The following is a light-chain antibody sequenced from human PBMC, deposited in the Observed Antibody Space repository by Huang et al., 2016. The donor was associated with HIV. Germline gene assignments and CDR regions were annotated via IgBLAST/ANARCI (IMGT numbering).Light chain of an antibody. CDR1: QNISSY. V-gene: IGKV1-39*01. CDR2: AAS. Sequence: DIQMTQSPSSLSASVGDRVTITCRASQNISSYLNWYQQKPGNAPNLLIFAASSLQSGVPSRFSGSGSGTDFTLTISSLQVEDFATYYCQQSYSTLLGYTFGQGTKLEIK. CDR3: QQSYSTLLGYT. J-gene: IGKJ2*01.